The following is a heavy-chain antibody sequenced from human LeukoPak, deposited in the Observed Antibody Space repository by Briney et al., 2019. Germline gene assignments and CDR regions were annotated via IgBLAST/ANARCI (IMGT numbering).Heavy chain of an antibody. CDR2: IIPILGIA. CDR1: GGTFSSYA. Sequence: ASVKVSCKASGGTFSSYAISWVRQAPGQGLEWMGRIIPILGIANYAQKFQGRITITADKSTSTAYMELSSLRSEDTAVYYCARDTYPEAAAGTIDYWGQGTLVTVSS. V-gene: IGHV1-69*04. J-gene: IGHJ4*02. CDR3: ARDTYPEAAAGTIDY. D-gene: IGHD6-13*01.